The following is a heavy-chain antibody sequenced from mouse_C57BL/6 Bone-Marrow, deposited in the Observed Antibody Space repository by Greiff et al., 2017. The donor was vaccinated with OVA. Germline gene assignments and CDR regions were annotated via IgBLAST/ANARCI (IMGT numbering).Heavy chain of an antibody. CDR1: GYTFTSHW. CDR2: IFPGSGST. V-gene: IGHV1-56*01. J-gene: IGHJ4*01. CDR3: ARGGYSNPPGYAMDY. D-gene: IGHD2-5*01. Sequence: QVHVKQSGPELVRPGASVKISCKAPGYTFTSHWMQWVRQRPGQGLEWIGEIFPGSGSTYYNEKFKGKATLTVATSSSTAYMQLRSLTSEDSAVYFCARGGYSNPPGYAMDYWGQGTSVTVSS.